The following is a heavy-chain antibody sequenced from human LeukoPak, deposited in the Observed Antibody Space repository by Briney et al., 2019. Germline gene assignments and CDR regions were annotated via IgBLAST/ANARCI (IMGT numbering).Heavy chain of an antibody. CDR1: GFTFSSYA. CDR2: ISGRGSST. V-gene: IGHV3-23*01. Sequence: GGSLRLSCAASGFTFSSYAMTWVRQAPGKGLEWVSGISGRGSSTYFADSVKGRFTISRDNSKNTLYLQMNSLRAEDTAVYYCAKALDTAMVTRSFASDYWGQEPWSPSPQ. D-gene: IGHD5-18*01. CDR3: AKALDTAMVTRSFASDY. J-gene: IGHJ4*01.